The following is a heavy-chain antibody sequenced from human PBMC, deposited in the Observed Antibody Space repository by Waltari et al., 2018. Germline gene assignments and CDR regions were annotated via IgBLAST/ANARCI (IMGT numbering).Heavy chain of an antibody. CDR3: VRDVDYSDTETSHYYFDY. CDR1: EGIFGNFS. D-gene: IGHD3-22*01. J-gene: IGHJ4*02. V-gene: IGHV1-69*04. CDR2: IIPILDIS. Sequence: QVHLVQSGAEVKKPGSSVKVSCTTSEGIFGNFSISWVRQAPGHGLEWMGKIIPILDISQYAVNLDGRASITADKSTTTVYLEMTSLRSEDTALYFCVRDVDYSDTETSHYYFDYWGQGALVTVSS.